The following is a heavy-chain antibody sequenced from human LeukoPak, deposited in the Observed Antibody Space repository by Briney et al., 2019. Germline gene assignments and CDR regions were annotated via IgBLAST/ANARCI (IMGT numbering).Heavy chain of an antibody. CDR3: ARYRNYYDSSGYYPFDY. V-gene: IGHV3-53*01. CDR1: GLTVSSNY. Sequence: GSLRLACAASGLTVSSNYLSWVRQAPGRGLEWVSIIYSGGSTYYADSVKGRFTISRDNSKNTLYLQMNSLRAEDTAVYYCARYRNYYDSSGYYPFDYWGQGSLVRVSS. J-gene: IGHJ4*02. D-gene: IGHD3-22*01. CDR2: IYSGGST.